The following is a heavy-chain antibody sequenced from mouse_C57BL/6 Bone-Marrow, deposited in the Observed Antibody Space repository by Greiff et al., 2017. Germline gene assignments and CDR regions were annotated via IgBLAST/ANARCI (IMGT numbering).Heavy chain of an antibody. V-gene: IGHV14-4*01. Sequence: EVKLMESGAELVRPGASVKLSCTASGFNIKDDYMHWVKQRPEQGLEWIGWIDPENGDTEYASKFQGKATITADTSSNTAYLQLSSLTSEDTAVYYCTSRDYGSSYDYWGQGTTLTVSS. D-gene: IGHD1-1*01. J-gene: IGHJ2*01. CDR1: GFNIKDDY. CDR2: IDPENGDT. CDR3: TSRDYGSSYDY.